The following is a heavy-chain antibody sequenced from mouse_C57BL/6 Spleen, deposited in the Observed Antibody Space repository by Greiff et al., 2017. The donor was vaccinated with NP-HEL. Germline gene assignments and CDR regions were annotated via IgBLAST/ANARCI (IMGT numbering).Heavy chain of an antibody. CDR2: IDPNSGGT. D-gene: IGHD2-5*01. V-gene: IGHV1-72*01. CDR3: ARGRDYSNPGGFAY. CDR1: GYTFTSYW. J-gene: IGHJ3*01. Sequence: QVHVKQPGAELVKPGASVKLSCKASGYTFTSYWMHWVKQRPGRGLEWIGRIDPNSGGTKYNEKFKSKATLTVDKPSSTAYMQLSSRTSEDSAVYYCARGRDYSNPGGFAYGGQGTLVTVSA.